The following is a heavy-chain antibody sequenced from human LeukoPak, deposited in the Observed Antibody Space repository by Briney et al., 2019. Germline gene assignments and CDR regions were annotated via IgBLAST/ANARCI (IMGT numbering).Heavy chain of an antibody. CDR2: IIPIFGTA. CDR1: GYTFTSYG. V-gene: IGHV1-69*13. Sequence: SVKVSCKASGYTFTSYGISWVRQAPGQGLEWMGGIIPIFGTANYAQKFQGRVTITADESTSTAYMELSSLRSEDTAVYYCARVRWDDYGDYGRDNWFDPWGQGTLVTVSS. D-gene: IGHD4-17*01. CDR3: ARVRWDDYGDYGRDNWFDP. J-gene: IGHJ5*02.